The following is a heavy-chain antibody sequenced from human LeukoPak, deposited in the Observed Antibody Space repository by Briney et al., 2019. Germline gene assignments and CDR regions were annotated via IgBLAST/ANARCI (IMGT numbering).Heavy chain of an antibody. CDR3: AKEVAYHFDH. CDR2: TNPSSGKT. Sequence: ASVKVSCKASGYTFANSGISWVRQAPGQGLEWMGWTNPSSGKTEYDQKFWGRVTLTTDTSTRTASLELRSLRSDDTAVYYCAKEVAYHFDHWGQGTLVSVSS. J-gene: IGHJ4*02. D-gene: IGHD2-21*01. CDR1: GYTFANSG. V-gene: IGHV1-18*01.